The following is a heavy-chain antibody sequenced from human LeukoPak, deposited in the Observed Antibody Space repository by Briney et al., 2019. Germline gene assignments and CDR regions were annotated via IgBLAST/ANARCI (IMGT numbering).Heavy chain of an antibody. CDR1: GGSISRYY. D-gene: IGHD3-22*01. Sequence: PAETLSLTCSVSGGSISRYYGRWLRQPPGEGLEWSGYIYYRGRNNQHPPLKSRVTISVDTTKNHFSLKLSSVAAADTAVYYCARTSYYYDSSGYYPARFDYWGQGTLVTVSS. J-gene: IGHJ4*02. V-gene: IGHV4-59*08. CDR2: IYYRGRN. CDR3: ARTSYYYDSSGYYPARFDY.